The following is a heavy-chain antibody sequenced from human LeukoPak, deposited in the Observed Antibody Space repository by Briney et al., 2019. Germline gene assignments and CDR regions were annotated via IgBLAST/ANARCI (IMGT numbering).Heavy chain of an antibody. CDR1: GGSISSYY. CDR3: ARGGLESGGASY. J-gene: IGHJ4*02. CDR2: IYYSGST. V-gene: IGHV4-59*01. D-gene: IGHD2-15*01. Sequence: SETLSLTCTVSGGSISSYYWSWIRQPPGKGLGWIGYIYYSGSTNYNPSLKSRVTISVDTSKNQFSLKLSSVTAADTAVYYCARGGLESGGASYWGQGTLVTVSS.